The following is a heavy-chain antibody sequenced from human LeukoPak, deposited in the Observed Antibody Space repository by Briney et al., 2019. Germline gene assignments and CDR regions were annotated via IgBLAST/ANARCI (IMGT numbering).Heavy chain of an antibody. D-gene: IGHD3-3*01. V-gene: IGHV3-21*01. CDR1: GFTFSSYS. J-gene: IGHJ5*02. CDR2: ISTSSRYI. Sequence: GGSLRLSCSAPGFTFSSYSMNWVRQAPGKGLELVSPISTSSRYIYHADSVKGRFTISRDNAKNSLYLQMNSLRAEDTAVYYCARDRGETYDFWSGSPPNWFDPWGQGTLVTVSS. CDR3: ARDRGETYDFWSGSPPNWFDP.